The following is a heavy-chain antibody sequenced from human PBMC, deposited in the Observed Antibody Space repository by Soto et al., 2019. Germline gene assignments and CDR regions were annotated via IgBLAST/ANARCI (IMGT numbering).Heavy chain of an antibody. Sequence: PGESLKISCKGSGYSFTSYWIGWVRQMPGKGLEWMGIIYPGDSDTRYSPSFQGQVTISADKSISTAYLQWSSLKASDTAMYYCPTLSKLDSAKFHDAFDIWGQGTMVTVSS. CDR3: PTLSKLDSAKFHDAFDI. CDR1: GYSFTSYW. V-gene: IGHV5-51*01. CDR2: IYPGDSDT. D-gene: IGHD1-26*01. J-gene: IGHJ3*02.